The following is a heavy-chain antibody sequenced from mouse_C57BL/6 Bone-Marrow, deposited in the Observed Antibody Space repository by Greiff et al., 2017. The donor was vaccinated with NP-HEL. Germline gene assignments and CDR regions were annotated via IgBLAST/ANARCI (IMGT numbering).Heavy chain of an antibody. Sequence: VQLQQPGAELVKPGASVKLSCKASGYTFTSYWMHWVKQRPGQGLEWIGMIHPNSGSTNYNEKFTSKATLTVDKSSSTAYMQLSSLTSEDSAVYYCAPFYYDYDYWGQGTTLTVSS. J-gene: IGHJ2*01. V-gene: IGHV1-64*01. CDR2: IHPNSGST. CDR3: APFYYDYDY. D-gene: IGHD2-4*01. CDR1: GYTFTSYW.